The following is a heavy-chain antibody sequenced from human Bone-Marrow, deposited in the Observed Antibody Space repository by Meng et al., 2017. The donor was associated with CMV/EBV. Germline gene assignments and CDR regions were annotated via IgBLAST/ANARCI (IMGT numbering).Heavy chain of an antibody. J-gene: IGHJ5*02. CDR1: GYTFTSYD. Sequence: ASVKVSCKASGYTFTSYDINWVRQATGQGLEWMGWMNPNSGNTGYAQKFQGRVTMTRNTSISTAYMELSSLRSEDTAIYYCTRGRGSTHKGNWFDPWGQGTLVTVSS. CDR2: MNPNSGNT. CDR3: TRGRGSTHKGNWFDP. D-gene: IGHD3-10*01. V-gene: IGHV1-8*01.